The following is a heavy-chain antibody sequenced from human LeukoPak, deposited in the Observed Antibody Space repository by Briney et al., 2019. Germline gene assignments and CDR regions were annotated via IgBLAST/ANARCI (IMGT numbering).Heavy chain of an antibody. CDR3: ARQGYEDFWSGYLNWFDP. D-gene: IGHD3-3*01. CDR1: GYSISSGYY. Sequence: SETLSLTCTVSGYSISSGYYWGWIRQPPGKGLEWIGSIYHSGSTYYNPSLKSRVTISVDTSKNQFSLKLSSVTAADTAVYYCARQGYEDFWSGYLNWFDPWGQGTLVTVSS. CDR2: IYHSGST. V-gene: IGHV4-38-2*02. J-gene: IGHJ5*02.